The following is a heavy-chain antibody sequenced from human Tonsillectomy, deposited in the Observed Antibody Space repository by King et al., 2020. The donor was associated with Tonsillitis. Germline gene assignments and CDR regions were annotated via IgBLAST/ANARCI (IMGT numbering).Heavy chain of an antibody. D-gene: IGHD4-17*01. CDR1: GYSFTTYG. V-gene: IGHV1-18*04. J-gene: IGHJ4*02. CDR2: ISTYNGNT. CDR3: AREGSEYGDFRGFDY. Sequence: VQLVESGAEVKKPGASVKVSCKASGYSFTTYGISWVRQAPGQRLEWMGWISTYNGNTNYAQKSQGRVTMTTDTSTSTTYMELRSLRSDDTAVYYCAREGSEYGDFRGFDYGGQGTLVTVSS.